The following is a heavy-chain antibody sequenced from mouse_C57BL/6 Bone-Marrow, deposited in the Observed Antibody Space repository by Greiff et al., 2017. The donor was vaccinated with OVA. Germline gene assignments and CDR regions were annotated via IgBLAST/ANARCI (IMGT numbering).Heavy chain of an antibody. J-gene: IGHJ3*01. CDR2: IDTENGDT. V-gene: IGHV14-4*01. Sequence: EVQLQQSGAELVRPGASVKLSCPASGFNINDDYMHWVKQRPEQGLEWIGWIDTENGDTEYASKFQGKAPITADTATNTADLQLSSRTSEDAAVYYCTTWGIFAYWGQGTLVTVSA. D-gene: IGHD4-1*01. CDR1: GFNINDDY. CDR3: TTWGIFAY.